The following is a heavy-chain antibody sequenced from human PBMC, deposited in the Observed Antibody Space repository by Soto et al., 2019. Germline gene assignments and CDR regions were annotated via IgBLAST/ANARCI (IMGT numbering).Heavy chain of an antibody. Sequence: SETLSLTCAVYGVSFSGYYWSWIRRPPGKGLEWIGETNHSGSTNYNPSLKSRVTISVDTSKNQFSLKLSSVTAADTAVYYCARGRATFNYWGQGTLVTVSS. CDR1: GVSFSGYY. CDR2: TNHSGST. J-gene: IGHJ4*02. D-gene: IGHD1-26*01. V-gene: IGHV4-34*01. CDR3: ARGRATFNY.